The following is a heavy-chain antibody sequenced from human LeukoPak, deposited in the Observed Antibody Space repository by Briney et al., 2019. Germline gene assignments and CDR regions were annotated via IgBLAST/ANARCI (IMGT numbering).Heavy chain of an antibody. CDR3: AKVEHYYGSGSYYLDY. CDR2: ISGSGGST. Sequence: GGSLRLSCAASGFTFSSYAMSWVRQAPGKGLEWVSAISGSGGSTCYADSVKGRFTISRDNSKNTLYLQMNSLRAEDTAVYYCAKVEHYYGSGSYYLDYWGQGTLVTVSS. V-gene: IGHV3-23*01. CDR1: GFTFSSYA. D-gene: IGHD3-10*01. J-gene: IGHJ4*02.